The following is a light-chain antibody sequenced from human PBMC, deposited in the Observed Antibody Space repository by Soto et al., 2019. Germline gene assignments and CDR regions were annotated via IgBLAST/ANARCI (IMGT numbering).Light chain of an antibody. J-gene: IGKJ2*01. CDR2: RAS. Sequence: EIALTQSPATLSVSPGERVTLSCRASQSVSTSLAWYQQKPGQAPRLLIYRASIRATGIAARFSGGGSVTEFTLTISSLQSEDFAVYYCQQYESWPPRYTFGQGTKLEIK. CDR1: QSVSTS. V-gene: IGKV3-15*01. CDR3: QQYESWPPRYT.